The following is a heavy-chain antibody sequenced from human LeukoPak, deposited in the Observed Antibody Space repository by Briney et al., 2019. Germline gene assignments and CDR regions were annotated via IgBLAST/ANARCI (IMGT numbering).Heavy chain of an antibody. Sequence: SETLSLTCTVSGGSISSHYWSWIRQPPGKGLEWIGYIYYSGSTNYNPSLKSRVTISVDTSKNQFSLKLSSVTAADTAVYYCARDTYSSSSRPPYYYYYMDVRGKGTTVTVSS. D-gene: IGHD6-6*01. CDR1: GGSISSHY. V-gene: IGHV4-59*11. J-gene: IGHJ6*03. CDR3: ARDTYSSSSRPPYYYYYMDV. CDR2: IYYSGST.